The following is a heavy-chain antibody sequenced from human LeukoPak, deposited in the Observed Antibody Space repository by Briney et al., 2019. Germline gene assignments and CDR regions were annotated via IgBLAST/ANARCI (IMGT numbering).Heavy chain of an antibody. CDR2: ISWNSGSI. V-gene: IGHV3-9*01. Sequence: GRSLRLSCAASGFTFDDYAMHWVRQAPGKGLEWVSGISWNSGSIGYADSVKGRFTISRDNAKNSLYLQMNSLRAEDTALYYCAKVAVVPRDGYNEGAFDIWGQGTMVTVSS. CDR1: GFTFDDYA. J-gene: IGHJ3*02. D-gene: IGHD5-24*01. CDR3: AKVAVVPRDGYNEGAFDI.